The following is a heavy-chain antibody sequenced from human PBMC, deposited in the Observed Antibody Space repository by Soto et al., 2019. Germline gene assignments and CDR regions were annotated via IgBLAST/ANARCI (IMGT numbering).Heavy chain of an antibody. Sequence: GESLTISCKGSGYSFTSYWIGWVRQMPGKGLEWMGIIYPGDSDTRYSPSFQGQVTISADKSISTAYLQWSSLKASDTAMYYCARLNCSGGSCYHYGMDFXGQGTTVTVSS. D-gene: IGHD2-15*01. CDR2: IYPGDSDT. J-gene: IGHJ6*02. CDR3: ARLNCSGGSCYHYGMDF. CDR1: GYSFTSYW. V-gene: IGHV5-51*01.